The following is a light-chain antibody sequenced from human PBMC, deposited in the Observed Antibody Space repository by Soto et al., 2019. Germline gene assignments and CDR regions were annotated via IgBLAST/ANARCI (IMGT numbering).Light chain of an antibody. CDR1: QSVSSSY. V-gene: IGKV3-20*01. J-gene: IGKJ1*01. CDR3: QQYGSSPPWT. CDR2: GAS. Sequence: EIVLTQSPGTLSLSPGERATLSCRASQSVSSSYLAWYQQKPGQAPRLLIYGASSRATGIPGRFSGSASGTHFTLTISRLEPVDFAVYYRQQYGSSPPWTFGQGTKVEIK.